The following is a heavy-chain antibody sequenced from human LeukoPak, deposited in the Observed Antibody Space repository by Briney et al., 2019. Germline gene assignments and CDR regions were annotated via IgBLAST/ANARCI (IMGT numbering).Heavy chain of an antibody. CDR3: ATEIEAYNAFDI. J-gene: IGHJ3*02. CDR1: GGSISSGSYY. CDR2: IYTSGST. Sequence: SQTLSLTCTVSGGSISSGSYYWSWIRQPAGKGLEWIGRIYTSGSTNYNPSLKSRVTISVDTSKNQFSLKLSAVAAADTAVYYCATEIEAYNAFDIWGQGTMVTVSS. V-gene: IGHV4-61*02. D-gene: IGHD2-21*01.